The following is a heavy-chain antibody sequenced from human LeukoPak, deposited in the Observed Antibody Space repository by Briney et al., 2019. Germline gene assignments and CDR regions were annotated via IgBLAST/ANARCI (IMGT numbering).Heavy chain of an antibody. D-gene: IGHD6-6*01. Sequence: GGSLRLSCAASGFTFSSYSMNWVRQAPGKGLEWVSSISSSSSYIYYADSVKGRFTISRDNAKNSLYLQMNSLRAEDTAVYYCASLYSSSAGAAFDIWGQGTMVTVSS. J-gene: IGHJ3*02. CDR2: ISSSSSYI. V-gene: IGHV3-21*01. CDR1: GFTFSSYS. CDR3: ASLYSSSAGAAFDI.